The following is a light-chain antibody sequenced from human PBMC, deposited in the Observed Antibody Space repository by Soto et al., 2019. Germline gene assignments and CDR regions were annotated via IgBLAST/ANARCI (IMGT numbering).Light chain of an antibody. CDR2: AAS. V-gene: IGKV1-39*01. CDR3: QQIYSAPLT. CDR1: QSITTY. Sequence: DIQMTQSPSSLYASVGDRVIITCRASQSITTYLNWYRQKPGKAPKLLIYAASSLQSGVPSRFSGSGSETEFTLSISSLQPEDFATYFCQQIYSAPLTFGGGTKV. J-gene: IGKJ4*01.